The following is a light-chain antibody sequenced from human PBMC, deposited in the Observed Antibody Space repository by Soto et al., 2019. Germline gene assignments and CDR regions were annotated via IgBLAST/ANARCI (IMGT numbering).Light chain of an antibody. CDR1: SSNIGSNT. Sequence: QAVVTQPPSASGTPGQTVTISCSGSSSNIGSNTVDWHQQLPGMAPKLIIYRNDQRPSGVPDRFSGSKSGTSASLAISGLQAEDEADFYCAGWDDSLNGAAVFGGGTKLTVL. J-gene: IGLJ2*01. CDR3: AGWDDSLNGAAV. CDR2: RND. V-gene: IGLV1-44*01.